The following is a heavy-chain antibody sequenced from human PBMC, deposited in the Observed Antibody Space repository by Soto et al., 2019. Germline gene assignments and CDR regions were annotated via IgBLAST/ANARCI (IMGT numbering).Heavy chain of an antibody. CDR2: INPSGGST. CDR3: ARDCYDFWSGYKYYFDY. V-gene: IGHV1-46*03. D-gene: IGHD3-3*01. CDR1: GYTFTSYY. Sequence: ASVKVSCKASGYTFTSYYMHWVRQAPGQGLEWMGIINPSGGSTSYAQKFQGRVTMTRDTSTSTVYMELSSLRSEDTAVYYCARDCYDFWSGYKYYFDYWGQGTLVTVSS. J-gene: IGHJ4*02.